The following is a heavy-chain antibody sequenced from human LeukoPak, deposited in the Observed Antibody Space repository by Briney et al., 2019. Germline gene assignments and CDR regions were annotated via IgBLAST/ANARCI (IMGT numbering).Heavy chain of an antibody. CDR1: GFTFSSYA. Sequence: GGSLRLSCAASGFTFSSYAMHWVRQAPGKGLECVSAIDRGVGSTYYADSVKGRFTISRDNSKSTLYLQMNNLRVDDTAVYYCAKKGQADDGGKPDWGQGTLVTVSS. CDR2: IDRGVGST. V-gene: IGHV3-23*01. CDR3: AKKGQADDGGKPD. J-gene: IGHJ4*02.